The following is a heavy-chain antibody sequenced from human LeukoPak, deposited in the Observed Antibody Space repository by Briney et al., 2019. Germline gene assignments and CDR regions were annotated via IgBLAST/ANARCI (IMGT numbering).Heavy chain of an antibody. V-gene: IGHV1-18*01. J-gene: IGHJ4*02. CDR1: GYIFINFFSSYG. CDR3: ASGYYSDGNGYSPADY. D-gene: IGHD3-22*01. Sequence: GASVTVSYKASGYIFINFFSSYGITWVRQAPGQGLEWMGWISPYNGKTTFAQKFQGRVTIRADTPTSTGYMELRSLRSDDTAVYYCASGYYSDGNGYSPADYWGQGTLVTVSS. CDR2: ISPYNGKT.